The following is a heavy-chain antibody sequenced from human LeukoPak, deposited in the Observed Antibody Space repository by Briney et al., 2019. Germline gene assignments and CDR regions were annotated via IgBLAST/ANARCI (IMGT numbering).Heavy chain of an antibody. V-gene: IGHV4-34*01. CDR2: INHSGST. J-gene: IGHJ4*02. Sequence: PSETLSLTCTVYGGSFSGYYWSWIRQPPGKGLEWIGEINHSGSTNYNPSLKSRVTISVDTSKNQFSLKLSSVTAADTAVYYCARVGSSGWYYSRNKYYFDYWGQGTLVTVSS. CDR3: ARVGSSGWYYSRNKYYFDY. CDR1: GGSFSGYY. D-gene: IGHD6-19*01.